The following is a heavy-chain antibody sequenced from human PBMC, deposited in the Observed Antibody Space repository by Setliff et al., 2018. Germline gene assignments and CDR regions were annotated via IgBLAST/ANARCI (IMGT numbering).Heavy chain of an antibody. Sequence: PSETLSLTCTVSDGSISSRTYYWSWIRQPAGKGLEWIGHIYTSWSTVYNPSLQSRVTISVDTSKNQFSLSLSSVTAADTAVYYCARVSGFLYVDVWGKGTTVTVSS. J-gene: IGHJ6*04. V-gene: IGHV4-61*09. CDR1: DGSISSRTYY. D-gene: IGHD2-2*02. CDR2: IYTSWST. CDR3: ARVSGFLYVDV.